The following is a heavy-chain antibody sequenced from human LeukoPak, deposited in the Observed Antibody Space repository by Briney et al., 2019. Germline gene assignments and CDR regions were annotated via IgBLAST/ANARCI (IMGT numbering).Heavy chain of an antibody. Sequence: GASVKVSCKASGYIFTTYTMNWVRQAPGQGLEWMGWINTNTGNPTYAQGFTGRFVFSLDTSVSTAYLQISSLKAEDTAVYYCARVMVRGVPVVAYWGQGTLVPVSS. D-gene: IGHD3-10*01. CDR1: GYIFTTYT. V-gene: IGHV7-4-1*02. J-gene: IGHJ4*02. CDR3: ARVMVRGVPVVAY. CDR2: INTNTGNP.